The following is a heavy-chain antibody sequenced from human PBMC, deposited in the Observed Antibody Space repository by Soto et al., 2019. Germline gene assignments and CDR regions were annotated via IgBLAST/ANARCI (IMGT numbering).Heavy chain of an antibody. J-gene: IGHJ6*02. Sequence: GASVKVSCKASGYTFTSYAMHWVRQAPGQRLEWMGWINAGNGNTKYSQKFQGRVTITRDTSASTAYMELSGLRSEDTAVYYCARAGKPVYYYYGMDVWGQGTTVTVSS. CDR2: INAGNGNT. CDR3: ARAGKPVYYYYGMDV. V-gene: IGHV1-3*01. CDR1: GYTFTSYA.